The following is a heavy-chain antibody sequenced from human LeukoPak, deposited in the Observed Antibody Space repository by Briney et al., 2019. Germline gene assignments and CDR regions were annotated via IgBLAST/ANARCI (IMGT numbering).Heavy chain of an antibody. CDR2: IYYSGST. CDR1: GGSFSGYY. CDR3: ARAPWSSGYYFGAFDY. J-gene: IGHJ4*02. V-gene: IGHV4-34*09. D-gene: IGHD3-22*01. Sequence: SETLSLTCAVHGGSFSGYYWSWIRQPPGKGLEWIGYIYYSGSTYYNPSLKSRVTISVDTSKNQFSLKLSSVTAADTAVYYCARAPWSSGYYFGAFDYWGQGTLVTVSS.